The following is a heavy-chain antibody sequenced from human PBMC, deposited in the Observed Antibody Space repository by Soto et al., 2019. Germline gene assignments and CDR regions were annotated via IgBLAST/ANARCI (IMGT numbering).Heavy chain of an antibody. CDR2: ISAHNGNT. J-gene: IGHJ4*02. CDR3: ARGRYGDY. V-gene: IGHV1-18*01. CDR1: GYDFTTYG. D-gene: IGHD1-1*01. Sequence: QVHLVQSGAEVKKPGASVKVSCKGSGYDFTTYGITWVRQAPGQGLEWMAWISAHNGNTDYAQKLQGRVTVTRDTSTSTAYMEQRSLRSDDTAVYYCARGRYGDYWGQGALVTVSS.